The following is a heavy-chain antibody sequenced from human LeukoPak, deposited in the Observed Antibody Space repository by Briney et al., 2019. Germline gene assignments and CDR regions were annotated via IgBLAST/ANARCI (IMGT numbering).Heavy chain of an antibody. CDR3: ASKLDYYDSAFDP. CDR2: IIPILGIA. CDR1: GGTFSSYA. J-gene: IGHJ5*02. Sequence: ASVKVSCKASGGTFSSYAISWVRQAPGQGVEWMGRIIPILGIANYAQKFQGRVTIIADKSTSTAYMELSSLRSEDTAVYYCASKLDYYDSAFDPWGQGTLVTVSS. D-gene: IGHD3-22*01. V-gene: IGHV1-69*04.